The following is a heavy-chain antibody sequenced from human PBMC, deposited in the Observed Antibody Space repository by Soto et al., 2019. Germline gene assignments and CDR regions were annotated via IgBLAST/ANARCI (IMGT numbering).Heavy chain of an antibody. J-gene: IGHJ5*02. Sequence: PGGSLRLSCEASGFSFNSFFMHWVRQGPGKGLEWVSRISNDGTGTTYAESVQGRFTVSRDNSKTTVYLQMNRLRPEDTAVYFCVRDQDSRGYSVFNLWGQGTQVTVSS. CDR1: GFSFNSFF. D-gene: IGHD3-22*01. CDR2: ISNDGTGT. CDR3: VRDQDSRGYSVFNL. V-gene: IGHV3-74*01.